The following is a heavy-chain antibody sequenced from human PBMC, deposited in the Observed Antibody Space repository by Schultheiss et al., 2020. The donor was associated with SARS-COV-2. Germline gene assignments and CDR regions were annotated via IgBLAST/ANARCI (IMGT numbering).Heavy chain of an antibody. D-gene: IGHD4-17*01. CDR2: ISASGGAT. CDR1: GFTFSSYS. V-gene: IGHV3-48*04. J-gene: IGHJ4*02. Sequence: GGSLRLSCAASGFTFSSYSMNWVRQAPGKGLEWVTSISASGGATYYADSVKGRFTISRDNAKNSLYLQMNSLRAGDTAVYYCARGPSPDYGYYFDYWGQGTLVTVSS. CDR3: ARGPSPDYGYYFDY.